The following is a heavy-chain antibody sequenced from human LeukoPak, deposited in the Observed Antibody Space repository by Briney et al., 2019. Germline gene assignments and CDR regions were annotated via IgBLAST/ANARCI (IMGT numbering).Heavy chain of an antibody. CDR3: ARGGTRYDRRFVFDY. CDR1: AFTVSYNF. D-gene: IGHD3-10*01. Sequence: GGSLRLSCAASAFTVSYNFMSWVRQAPGKGLAWVSVIHNSGSTFYADSVRGRFTISRDNSKNTLYLQMNSLRAEDTAVYYCARGGTRYDRRFVFDYWGQGVLVTVSS. V-gene: IGHV3-66*01. J-gene: IGHJ4*02. CDR2: IHNSGST.